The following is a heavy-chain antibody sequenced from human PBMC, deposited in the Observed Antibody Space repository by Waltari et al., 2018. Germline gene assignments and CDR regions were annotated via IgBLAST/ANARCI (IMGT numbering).Heavy chain of an antibody. J-gene: IGHJ4*02. Sequence: EVQLVESGGGLVQPGGSLRLSCAASELTFSTHWLDWVRQAPGKGLVWVSRMKTDGTSISYADSLGGRFIISRDSAKNTYYLQMSSLRVEDTAVYYCTMNPGYWGQGTAVTVSS. CDR1: ELTFSTHW. V-gene: IGHV3-74*01. CDR3: TMNPGY. CDR2: MKTDGTSI.